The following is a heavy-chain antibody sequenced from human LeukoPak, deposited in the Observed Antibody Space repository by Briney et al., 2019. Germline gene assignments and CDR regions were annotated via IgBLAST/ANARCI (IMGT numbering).Heavy chain of an antibody. CDR1: GFTFSSYW. Sequence: GPLRLSCAASGFTFSSYWMSWVRQAPGKGLECVANIKQDGSEKYYVDSVKGRFTISRDNAKNSLYLQMNSLKAEDTAVFYCARGRGMDVWGQGTTVTVSS. J-gene: IGHJ6*02. V-gene: IGHV3-7*04. CDR2: IKQDGSEK. CDR3: ARGRGMDV.